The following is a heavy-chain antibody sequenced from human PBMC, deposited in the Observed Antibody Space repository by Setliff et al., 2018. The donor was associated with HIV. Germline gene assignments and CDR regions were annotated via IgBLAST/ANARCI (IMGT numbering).Heavy chain of an antibody. J-gene: IGHJ6*03. CDR3: ARDDTRGQIYRWASRPLSSYYMDV. D-gene: IGHD3-16*02. Sequence: ASVKVSCKASGGTFTSYAITWVRQAPGQGLEWVGSISASSVNTNYTQGRVTMTTEISTNTAYMELRSLTSDDTAVYYCARDDTRGQIYRWASRPLSSYYMDVWANGTTVTVSS. V-gene: IGHV1-18*04. CDR1: GGTFTSYA. CDR2: ISASSVNT.